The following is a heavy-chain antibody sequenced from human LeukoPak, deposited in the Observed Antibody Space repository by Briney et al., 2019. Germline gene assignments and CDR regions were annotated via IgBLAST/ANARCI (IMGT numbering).Heavy chain of an antibody. Sequence: GGSLRLSCAASGFTSSSYALNWVRQAPGKGLEWVATVSGSGDRMCHADSVKGRFTISRDNSKNTLYLQMNSLRAEDTAVYYCAKESRSYYDFWSGPEYFQHWGQGTLVTVSS. CDR3: AKESRSYYDFWSGPEYFQH. V-gene: IGHV3-23*01. CDR1: GFTSSSYA. J-gene: IGHJ1*01. D-gene: IGHD3-3*01. CDR2: VSGSGDRM.